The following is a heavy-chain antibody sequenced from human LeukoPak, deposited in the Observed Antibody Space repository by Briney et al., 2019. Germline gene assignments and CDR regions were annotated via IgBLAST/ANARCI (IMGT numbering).Heavy chain of an antibody. D-gene: IGHD3-10*01. CDR3: ARGVSYGSGSYIGDP. CDR2: IHSGGNT. Sequence: GGSLRLSCAASGFTVSSTYMSWVRQAPGKGLGWVSVIHSGGNTYYADSVKGRFTISRDNSKNTFYLQMNSLRAEDTAVYYCARGVSYGSGSYIGDPWGQGTLVTVSS. J-gene: IGHJ5*02. CDR1: GFTVSSTY. V-gene: IGHV3-53*01.